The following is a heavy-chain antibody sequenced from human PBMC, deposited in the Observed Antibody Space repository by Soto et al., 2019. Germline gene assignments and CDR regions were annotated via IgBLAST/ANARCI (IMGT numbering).Heavy chain of an antibody. J-gene: IGHJ3*02. CDR3: VRRSPEDAFDI. Sequence: SETLSLTCTVYGASMNDYHGSWIRQSPGKGLEHIGYLHSSGFAEYNPFLRSRVTISMDTSKNQFSLRLSSVTAADTAVYFCVRRSPEDAFDIWGQGTLVTVSS. V-gene: IGHV4-59*12. CDR1: GASMNDYH. CDR2: LHSSGFA.